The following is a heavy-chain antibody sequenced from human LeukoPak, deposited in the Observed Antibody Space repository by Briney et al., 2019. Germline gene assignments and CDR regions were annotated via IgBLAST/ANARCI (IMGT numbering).Heavy chain of an antibody. J-gene: IGHJ4*02. CDR2: IDYSGTT. CDR3: TRDSGSWTVDY. Sequence: IPSETLSLTCTVSGGSISSYCWGWIRQPPGQGLEWLGTIDYSGTTYHNPSLKSRVTISIDTSKNHFSLKLNSVTAADTAVYYCTRDSGSWTVDYWGQGTLVTVSS. CDR1: GGSISSYC. D-gene: IGHD1-26*01. V-gene: IGHV4-39*02.